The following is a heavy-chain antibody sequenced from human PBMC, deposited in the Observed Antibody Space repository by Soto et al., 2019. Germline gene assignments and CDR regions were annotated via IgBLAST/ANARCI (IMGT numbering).Heavy chain of an antibody. Sequence: EVQLVESGGGLVQPGGSLRLSCAVSGFTFNSFDMHWVRQAAGKGLEWVSALGIAGDTYYPDFVKGRFTISRESAKSSLYLHMNSLRVEDTAVYYCVRAPGGRHGVHFDNWGQGTLVTVSP. CDR3: VRAPGGRHGVHFDN. J-gene: IGHJ4*02. V-gene: IGHV3-13*01. CDR2: LGIAGDT. D-gene: IGHD2-15*01. CDR1: GFTFNSFD.